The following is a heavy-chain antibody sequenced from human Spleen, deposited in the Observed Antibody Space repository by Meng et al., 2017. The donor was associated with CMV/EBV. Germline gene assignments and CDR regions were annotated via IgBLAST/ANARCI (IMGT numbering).Heavy chain of an antibody. CDR1: GFTFSSYW. Sequence: GESLKISCAASGFTFSSYWMSWVRQAPGKGLEWVANIKQGGSEKYYVDSVKGRFTISRDNAKNSLYLQMNSLRAEDTAVYYCARGSGSLYYYYGMDVWGQGTTVTVSS. CDR2: IKQGGSEK. CDR3: ARGSGSLYYYYGMDV. V-gene: IGHV3-7*04. D-gene: IGHD3-10*01. J-gene: IGHJ6*02.